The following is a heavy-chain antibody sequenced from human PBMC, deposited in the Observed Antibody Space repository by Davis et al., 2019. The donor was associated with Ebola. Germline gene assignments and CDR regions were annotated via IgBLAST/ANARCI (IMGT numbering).Heavy chain of an antibody. Sequence: ASVKVSCKVSGYTLTELSMHWVRQAPGKGLEWMGGFDPEDGETIYAQKFQGRVTMTEDTSTDTAYMELSSLRSEDTAVYYCATGQGFLEWPYYYGMDVWGQGTTVTVSS. J-gene: IGHJ6*02. CDR1: GYTLTELS. D-gene: IGHD3-3*01. V-gene: IGHV1-24*01. CDR2: FDPEDGET. CDR3: ATGQGFLEWPYYYGMDV.